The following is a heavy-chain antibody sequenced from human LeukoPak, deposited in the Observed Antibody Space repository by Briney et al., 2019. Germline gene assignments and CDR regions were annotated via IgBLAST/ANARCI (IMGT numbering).Heavy chain of an antibody. V-gene: IGHV4-61*02. CDR3: ARVRSSGCFDI. CDR2: IYTSGST. CDR1: GGSISSGSYY. J-gene: IGHJ3*02. Sequence: SQTLSLTCTVSGGSISSGSYYWSWIRQPAGKGLEWIGRIYTSGSTNYNPSLKSRVTISVDTSKNQFSLKLSSVTAADTAVYYCARVRSSGCFDIWGRGTMVTVSS. D-gene: IGHD6-19*01.